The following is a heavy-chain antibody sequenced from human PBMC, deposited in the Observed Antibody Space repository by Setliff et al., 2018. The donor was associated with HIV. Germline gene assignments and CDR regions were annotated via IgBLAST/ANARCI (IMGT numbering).Heavy chain of an antibody. CDR2: INPNSGGT. Sequence: GASVKVSCKASGYTFTGYYMHWVRQAPGQGLEWMGRINPNSGGTNYAQKFQGRVTMTRDTSISTAYMELSRLRSDDTAVYYCARRWSYDILTGYYPDHDAFDIWGQGTMVTVSS. D-gene: IGHD3-9*01. CDR3: ARRWSYDILTGYYPDHDAFDI. CDR1: GYTFTGYY. J-gene: IGHJ3*02. V-gene: IGHV1-2*06.